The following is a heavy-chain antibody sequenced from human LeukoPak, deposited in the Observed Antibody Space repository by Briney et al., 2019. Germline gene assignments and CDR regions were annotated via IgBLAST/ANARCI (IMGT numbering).Heavy chain of an antibody. D-gene: IGHD6-13*01. V-gene: IGHV3-7*01. Sequence: PGGSLRLSCAASGFTFSNYWMTWVRQAPGKGLEWVANINQDGSVKYYVDSVKGRFTVSRDNAKNSLYLHMNSLRAEDTAVYYCARIGYSSSSLDYWGQGTLVTVSS. J-gene: IGHJ4*02. CDR3: ARIGYSSSSLDY. CDR2: INQDGSVK. CDR1: GFTFSNYW.